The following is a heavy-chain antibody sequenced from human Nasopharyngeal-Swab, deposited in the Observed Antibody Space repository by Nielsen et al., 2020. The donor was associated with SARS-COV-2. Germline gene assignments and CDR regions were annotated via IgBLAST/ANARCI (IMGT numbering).Heavy chain of an antibody. Sequence: GGSLRLSCAASGFTFSSYAIHWVRQAPGKGLEWVTFISCDGRNKYYADSVKGRFTISRDNSKNTLYLQMNSLRAEDTAVYYCARDGREYYYFDSSEVGFDYWGQGTLVTVSS. J-gene: IGHJ4*02. CDR2: ISCDGRNK. D-gene: IGHD3-22*01. CDR1: GFTFSSYA. CDR3: ARDGREYYYFDSSEVGFDY. V-gene: IGHV3-30*04.